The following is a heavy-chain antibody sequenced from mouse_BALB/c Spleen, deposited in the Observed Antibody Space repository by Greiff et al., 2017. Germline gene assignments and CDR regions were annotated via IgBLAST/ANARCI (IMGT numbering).Heavy chain of an antibody. CDR1: GYSFTGYT. V-gene: IGHV1-18*01. D-gene: IGHD2-4*01. J-gene: IGHJ3*01. CDR2: INPYNGGT. CDR3: ARSIYYDYDEAWFAY. Sequence: EVKLMESGPELVKPGASMKISCKASGYSFTGYTMNWVKQSHGKNLEWIGLINPYNGGTSYNQKFKGKATLTVDKSSSTAYMELLSLTSEDSAVYYCARSIYYDYDEAWFAYWGQGTLVTVSA.